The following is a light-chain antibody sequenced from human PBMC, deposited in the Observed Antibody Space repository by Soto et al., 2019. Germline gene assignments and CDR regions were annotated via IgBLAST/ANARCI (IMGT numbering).Light chain of an antibody. Sequence: EIVLTLSPGTLSLSPGERATLSCRASQSVDGSYLAWYQQKPGQAPRLLIYAASNRATGIPDRFTGSGSGTGFTLTISSLEPEDFALYYCQQYGKYGSSPLTIGGGTKVEIK. V-gene: IGKV3-20*01. J-gene: IGKJ4*01. CDR3: QQYGKYGSSPLT. CDR2: AAS. CDR1: QSVDGSY.